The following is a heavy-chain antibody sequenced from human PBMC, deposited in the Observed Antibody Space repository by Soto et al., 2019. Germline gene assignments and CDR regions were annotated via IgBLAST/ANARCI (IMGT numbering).Heavy chain of an antibody. CDR2: VNWNGAST. CDR1: GFIFHDYG. D-gene: IGHD6-19*01. J-gene: IGHJ5*02. V-gene: IGHV3-20*01. CDR3: VRVGDSGWYTGWWFDP. Sequence: GGSLRLSCAASGFIFHDYGMNWVRQAPGKGLEWVAGVNWNGASTSYADSVKGRFSISRDNAKNSLYLQMNSLRAEDTALYHCVRVGDSGWYTGWWFDPWGQGTLVTVSS.